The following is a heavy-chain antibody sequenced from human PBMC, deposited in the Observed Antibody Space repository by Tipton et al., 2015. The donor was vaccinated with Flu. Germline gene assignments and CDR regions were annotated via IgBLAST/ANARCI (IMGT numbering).Heavy chain of an antibody. Sequence: SLRLSCAASGFTFDDYAMHWVRQAPGKGLEWVSGISWNSGSIGYADSVKGRFTISRDNAKNSLYLQMNSLRAEDTALYYCAKDMRSYYYYYGMDVWGQGTTVTVSS. J-gene: IGHJ6*02. CDR1: GFTFDDYA. CDR3: AKDMRSYYYYYGMDV. V-gene: IGHV3-9*01. CDR2: ISWNSGSI.